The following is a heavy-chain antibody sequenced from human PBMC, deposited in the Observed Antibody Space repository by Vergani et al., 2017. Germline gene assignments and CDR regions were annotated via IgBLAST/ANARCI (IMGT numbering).Heavy chain of an antibody. CDR1: GFTFDDYA. J-gene: IGHJ4*02. Sequence: EVQLVESGGGLVQPGRSLRLSCAASGFTFDDYAMHWVRQAPGKGLEWVSGISWNSGSIGYADSVKGRFTISRDNAKNSLYLQMNSLRAEDTAVYYCARIGGYGNWNWGQGTLVTVSS. V-gene: IGHV3-9*01. CDR3: ARIGGYGNWN. D-gene: IGHD5-12*01. CDR2: ISWNSGSI.